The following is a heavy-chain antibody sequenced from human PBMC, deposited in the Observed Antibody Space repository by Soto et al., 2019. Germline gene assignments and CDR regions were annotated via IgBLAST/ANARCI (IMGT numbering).Heavy chain of an antibody. CDR3: AHSPCSGGTCYLFDY. Sequence: QITLKESGPTLVKPTQTLTLTCTISGFSLSTSGVGVGWIPQPPGKALEWLALIYWDDVQRYSPSLKTRLTITKDTSRNQVVLTMTNMDPVDTATYYCAHSPCSGGTCYLFDYWGQGMLVTVSS. CDR2: IYWDDVQ. V-gene: IGHV2-5*02. J-gene: IGHJ4*02. CDR1: GFSLSTSGVG. D-gene: IGHD2-15*01.